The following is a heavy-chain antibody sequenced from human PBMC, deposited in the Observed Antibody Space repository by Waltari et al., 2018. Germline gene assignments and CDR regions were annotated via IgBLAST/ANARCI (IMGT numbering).Heavy chain of an antibody. V-gene: IGHV3-21*01. Sequence: EVQLVESGGGLVKPGGSLRLSCEASGFTFSGYSMNWVRQAPGKGLEWVSSFSGDSRFIYYADSVNVRFTISSDDAKNSLYLQMNSLRVEDTAVYYCARDRRGYFDYWGPGTLVSVSS. D-gene: IGHD3-16*01. J-gene: IGHJ4*02. CDR3: ARDRRGYFDY. CDR2: FSGDSRFI. CDR1: GFTFSGYS.